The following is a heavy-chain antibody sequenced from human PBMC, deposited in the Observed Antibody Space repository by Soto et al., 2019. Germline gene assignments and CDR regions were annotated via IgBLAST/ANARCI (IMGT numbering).Heavy chain of an antibody. D-gene: IGHD2-2*01. Sequence: ASVKVSCKASGYTFTSYAMHWVRQAPGQRLEWMGWINAGNGNTKYSQKFQGRVTITRDTSANTAYMELSSLRSEDTAVYYCTTAIADDAFDIWGRGTMVTASS. J-gene: IGHJ3*02. CDR3: TTAIADDAFDI. V-gene: IGHV1-3*01. CDR1: GYTFTSYA. CDR2: INAGNGNT.